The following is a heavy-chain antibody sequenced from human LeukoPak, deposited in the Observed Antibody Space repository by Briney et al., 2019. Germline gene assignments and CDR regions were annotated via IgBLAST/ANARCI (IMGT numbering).Heavy chain of an antibody. Sequence: PGGSLRLSCAASGFTFSSYSMNWVRQAPGKGLEWVSYISSSSSTIYYADSVKGRFTISRDNSKNTLYLQMNSLRPEDTAVYFCAKDYHYDILTGYFDYWGQGTLVTVST. D-gene: IGHD3-9*01. V-gene: IGHV3-48*01. CDR1: GFTFSSYS. CDR3: AKDYHYDILTGYFDY. J-gene: IGHJ4*02. CDR2: ISSSSSTI.